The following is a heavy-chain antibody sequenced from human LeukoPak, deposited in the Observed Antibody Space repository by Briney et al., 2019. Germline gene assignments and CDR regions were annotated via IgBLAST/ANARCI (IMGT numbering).Heavy chain of an antibody. CDR2: INWNGGST. CDR3: ARVRAFYDILTGYHKDWFDP. Sequence: RPGGSLRLSCAASGFTFDDYAMSWVRQAPGKGLERVSTINWNGGSTDYAASVKGRFTISRDNAKNSLYLKMKSLGAEDTALYYCARVRAFYDILTGYHKDWFDPWGQGTLVTVSS. V-gene: IGHV3-20*04. CDR1: GFTFDDYA. D-gene: IGHD3-9*01. J-gene: IGHJ5*02.